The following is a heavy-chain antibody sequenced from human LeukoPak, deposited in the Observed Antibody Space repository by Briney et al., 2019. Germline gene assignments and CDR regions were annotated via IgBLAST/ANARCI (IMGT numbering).Heavy chain of an antibody. J-gene: IGHJ4*02. Sequence: QPGRSLRLSCAASGFTFSSYGMHWVRQAPGKGLEWVAFIRYDGSNKYYADSVKGRFTISRDNSKNTLYLQMNSLRAEDTAVYYCAKDHDGAAWNLLGYWGQGTLVTVSS. V-gene: IGHV3-30*02. CDR3: AKDHDGAAWNLLGY. CDR1: GFTFSSYG. D-gene: IGHD1-1*01. CDR2: IRYDGSNK.